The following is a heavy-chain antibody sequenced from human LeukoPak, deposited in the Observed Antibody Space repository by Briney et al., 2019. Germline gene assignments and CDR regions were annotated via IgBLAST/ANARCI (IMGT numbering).Heavy chain of an antibody. Sequence: SETLSLTCTVSVRSISSTNFYWGWIRQPPGKGLEWIGSISYSGATYYNASLKSRLTVSADTSKKEFSLKLSSVTAADTAVYYCASLPRYDFWTWGQGNLVIVSS. V-gene: IGHV4-39*01. J-gene: IGHJ5*02. D-gene: IGHD3-3*01. CDR1: VRSISSTNFY. CDR2: ISYSGAT. CDR3: ASLPRYDFWT.